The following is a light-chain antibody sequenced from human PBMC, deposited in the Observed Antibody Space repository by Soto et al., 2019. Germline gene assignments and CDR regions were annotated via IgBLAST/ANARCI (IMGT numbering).Light chain of an antibody. Sequence: IEMTQAPATLSMSLGQRATLYCRAGRSGSRSRLAWYQQKPGHAPRRLIYGGSSRATGIPVRFSGSGSETDFTLTITRLKPDDFAMYYCHQYSSSRTFGQGTKVDIK. CDR3: HQYSSSRT. CDR2: GGS. V-gene: IGKV3-20*01. J-gene: IGKJ1*01. CDR1: RSGSRSR.